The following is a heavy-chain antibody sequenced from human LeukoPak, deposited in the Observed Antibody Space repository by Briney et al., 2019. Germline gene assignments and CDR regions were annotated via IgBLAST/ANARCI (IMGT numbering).Heavy chain of an antibody. CDR1: GFTFSSYE. Sequence: GGSLRLSCAASGFTFSSYEMNWVRQAPGKGVEWVSYISSSGSTIYYADSVKGRFTISRDNAKNSLYLQMNSLRAEDTAVYYCARVSYDISRPFDYWGQGTLVTVSS. V-gene: IGHV3-48*03. D-gene: IGHD3-9*01. CDR3: ARVSYDISRPFDY. CDR2: ISSSGSTI. J-gene: IGHJ4*02.